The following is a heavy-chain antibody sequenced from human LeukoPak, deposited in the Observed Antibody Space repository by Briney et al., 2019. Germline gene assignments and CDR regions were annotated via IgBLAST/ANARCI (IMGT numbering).Heavy chain of an antibody. CDR3: ARNSTYYYDRSTYSYFDD. D-gene: IGHD3-22*01. Sequence: SETLSLTCTVSGGSIRSSIYYWGWIPQPPGKGLEWIGSIYYSGSTHYNPSLKSRVTISVDTSQNQLSLKLSSVTAAETAMYCCARNSTYYYDRSTYSYFDDWGQGTLVTVSS. CDR2: IYYSGST. V-gene: IGHV4-39*01. J-gene: IGHJ4*02. CDR1: GGSIRSSIYY.